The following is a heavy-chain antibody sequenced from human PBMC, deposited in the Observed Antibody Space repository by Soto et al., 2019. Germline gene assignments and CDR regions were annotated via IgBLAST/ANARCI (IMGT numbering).Heavy chain of an antibody. J-gene: IGHJ5*01. CDR1: GYTLTELS. CDR3: ALGGRGYCSGGSCYSVWFDS. D-gene: IGHD2-15*01. CDR2: FDPEDGET. Sequence: ASVKVSCKVSGYTLTELSMHWVRQAPGTGLEWMGGFDPEDGETIYAQKFQGRVTMTEDTSTDTAYMELSSLRSEDTAVYYCALGGRGYCSGGSCYSVWFDSWGQGTLVTVSS. V-gene: IGHV1-24*01.